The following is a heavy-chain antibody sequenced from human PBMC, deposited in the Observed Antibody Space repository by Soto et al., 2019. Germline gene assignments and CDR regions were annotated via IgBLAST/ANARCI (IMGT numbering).Heavy chain of an antibody. CDR2: IIPIFGTA. CDR3: ARSGVVPAAMSGGSYYYGMDV. J-gene: IGHJ6*02. D-gene: IGHD2-2*01. CDR1: GVTFSSYA. Sequence: QVQLVQSGAEVKKPGSSVKVSCKASGVTFSSYAISWVRQAPGQGLEWMGGIIPIFGTANYAQKFQGRVTITADESTSTAYMELSSLRSEDTAEYYCARSGVVPAAMSGGSYYYGMDVWGQGTTVTVSS. V-gene: IGHV1-69*01.